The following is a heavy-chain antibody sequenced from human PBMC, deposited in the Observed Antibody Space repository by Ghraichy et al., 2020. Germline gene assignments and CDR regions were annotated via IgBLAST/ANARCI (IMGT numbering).Heavy chain of an antibody. CDR3: ARIGGTYDFWSGYSNYYYYMDV. D-gene: IGHD3-3*01. CDR2: IYYSGST. Sequence: SQTLSLTCTVSGGSISSSSYYWGWIRQPPGKGLEWIGSIYYSGSTYYNPSLKSRVTISVDTSKNQFSLKLSSVTAADTAVYYCARIGGTYDFWSGYSNYYYYMDVWGKGTTVTVSS. CDR1: GGSISSSSYY. V-gene: IGHV4-39*01. J-gene: IGHJ6*03.